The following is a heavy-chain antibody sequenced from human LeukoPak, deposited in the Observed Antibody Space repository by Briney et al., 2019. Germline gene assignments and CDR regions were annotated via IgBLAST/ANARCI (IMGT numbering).Heavy chain of an antibody. J-gene: IGHJ6*02. Sequence: SETLSLTCAVYGGSFSGYYWSWIRQPPGKGLEWIGSINYGGSTYYNPSLKSRVTISQDTSKNQFSLKVNTVTAADTAVYHCARRSHCTGDSCYPVWGQGTTVTVSS. CDR3: ARRSHCTGDSCYPV. D-gene: IGHD2-15*01. V-gene: IGHV4-34*01. CDR2: INYGGST. CDR1: GGSFSGYY.